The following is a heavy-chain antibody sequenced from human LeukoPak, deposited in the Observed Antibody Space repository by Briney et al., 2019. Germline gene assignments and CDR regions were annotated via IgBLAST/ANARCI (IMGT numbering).Heavy chain of an antibody. CDR1: GYSISSGYF. CDR3: ALRTRYFDWLLSRNWFDP. Sequence: SSETLSLTCTVSGYSISSGYFWGWIRQPPGKGLEWIGSIYHSGTTYYNPSLKSRVTISVDTSKNQFSLKLSSVTAADTAVYYCALRTRYFDWLLSRNWFDPWGQGTLVTVSS. V-gene: IGHV4-38-2*02. J-gene: IGHJ5*02. D-gene: IGHD3-9*01. CDR2: IYHSGTT.